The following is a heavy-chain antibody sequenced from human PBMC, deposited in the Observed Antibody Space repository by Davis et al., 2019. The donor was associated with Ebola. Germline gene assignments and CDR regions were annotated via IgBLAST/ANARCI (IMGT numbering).Heavy chain of an antibody. CDR3: ARHECVADCSEFDF. D-gene: IGHD2-21*02. J-gene: IGHJ4*02. CDR1: GYTFARYW. Sequence: GESLKISCQASGYTFARYWISWVRHRPGTLLSFFGKIDPGVSYVKYSPSFQGHVTFSADRSTSVVYLQWTSLEASDTATYYCARHECVADCSEFDFWGQGTRVTVSS. CDR2: IDPGVSYV. V-gene: IGHV5-10-1*01.